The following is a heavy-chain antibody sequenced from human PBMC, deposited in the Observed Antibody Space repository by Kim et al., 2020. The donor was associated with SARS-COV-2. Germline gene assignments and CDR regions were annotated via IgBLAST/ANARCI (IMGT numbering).Heavy chain of an antibody. CDR3: VTRIGYHNDYFDN. Sequence: YYGESVQGRLTISRDNSQNALYLQRNSLRAEDTAVYYCVTRIGYHNDYFDNWGQGTLVTVSA. J-gene: IGHJ4*02. D-gene: IGHD2-15*01. V-gene: IGHV3-30*02.